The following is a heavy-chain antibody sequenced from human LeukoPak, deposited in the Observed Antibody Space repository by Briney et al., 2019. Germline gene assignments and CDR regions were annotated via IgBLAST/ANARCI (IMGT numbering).Heavy chain of an antibody. J-gene: IGHJ6*03. V-gene: IGHV1-46*01. CDR1: GYTFTMYY. D-gene: IGHD3-16*01. CDR2: INPNDGAT. Sequence: ASVKVSCKASGYTFTMYYIHWVRQAPGQGLEWMGMINPNDGATTYTQRFQGRVTMTRDMSTTTVYMDLRSLRSEDTAVYSCAREQRGGLSGSLGGLFASYHTYYYMDVWGRGTTVTVSS. CDR3: AREQRGGLSGSLGGLFASYHTYYYMDV.